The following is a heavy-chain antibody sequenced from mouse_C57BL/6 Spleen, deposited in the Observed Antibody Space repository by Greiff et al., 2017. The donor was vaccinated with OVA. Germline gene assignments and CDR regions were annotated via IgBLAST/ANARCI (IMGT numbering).Heavy chain of an antibody. V-gene: IGHV1-55*01. CDR2: IYPGSGST. CDR3: ARYYYEYDGVDY. Sequence: VQLQQPGAELVKPGASVKMSCKASGYTFTSYWITWVKQRPGQGLEWIGDIYPGSGSTNYNEKFKSKATLTVDTSSSTAYMQLSSLTSEDTAVYYSARYYYEYDGVDYWGQGTTLTVSS. CDR1: GYTFTSYW. D-gene: IGHD2-4*01. J-gene: IGHJ2*01.